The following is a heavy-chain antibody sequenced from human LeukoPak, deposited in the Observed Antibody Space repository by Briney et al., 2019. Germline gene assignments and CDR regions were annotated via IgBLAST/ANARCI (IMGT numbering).Heavy chain of an antibody. J-gene: IGHJ4*02. CDR1: GFTFSSYA. CDR2: ISGSGGST. D-gene: IGHD6-19*01. V-gene: IGHV3-23*01. Sequence: PGGSLRLSCAASGFTFSSYAMSWVRQAPGKGLEWVSAISGSGGSTYYADSVKGRFTISRDNSKNTLYLQMNSLRAEDTAVYYCAKDGKGIIAVAGPFDYWGQGTLATVSS. CDR3: AKDGKGIIAVAGPFDY.